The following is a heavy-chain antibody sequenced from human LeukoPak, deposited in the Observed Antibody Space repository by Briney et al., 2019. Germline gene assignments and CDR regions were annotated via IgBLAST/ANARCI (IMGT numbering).Heavy chain of an antibody. J-gene: IGHJ3*02. V-gene: IGHV4-59*12. D-gene: IGHD3-22*01. Sequence: SETLSFTCTVSGGSISTYYWSWIRQPPGKGLEWIGYNYYSGTTKSNPSLKSRVTISVDTSKNQFSLKLSSVTAADTAVYYCARGRRGTYYDSSGYYPRGAFDIWGQGTMVTVSS. CDR1: GGSISTYY. CDR3: ARGRRGTYYDSSGYYPRGAFDI. CDR2: NYYSGTT.